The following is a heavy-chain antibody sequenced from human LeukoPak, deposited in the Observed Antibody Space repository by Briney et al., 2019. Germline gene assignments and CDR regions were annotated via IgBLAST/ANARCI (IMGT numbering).Heavy chain of an antibody. Sequence: GGSLRLSCAASGFTFSQYWMSWVRQAPGKGPEWVAVISYDGSNKYYADSVKGRFTISRDNSKNTLYLQMNSLRAEDTAVYYCAKDGHCSSTSCFIYYYYYGMDVWGQGTTVTVSS. CDR1: GFTFSQYW. CDR2: ISYDGSNK. V-gene: IGHV3-30*18. CDR3: AKDGHCSSTSCFIYYYYYGMDV. D-gene: IGHD2-2*01. J-gene: IGHJ6*02.